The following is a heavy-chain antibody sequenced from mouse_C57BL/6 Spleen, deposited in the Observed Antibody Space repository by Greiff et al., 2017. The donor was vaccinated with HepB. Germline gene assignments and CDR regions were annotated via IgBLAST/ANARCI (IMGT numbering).Heavy chain of an antibody. CDR2: IDPSDSYT. D-gene: IGHD2-4*01. CDR3: ARGRLRRDYAMDY. CDR1: GYTFTSYW. V-gene: IGHV1-69*01. Sequence: VQLQQPGAELVMPGASVKLSCKASGYTFTSYWMHWVKQRPGQGLEWIGEIDPSDSYTNYNQKFKGKSTLTVDKSSSTAYMQLSSLTSEDSAVYYCARGRLRRDYAMDYWGQGTSVTVSS. J-gene: IGHJ4*01.